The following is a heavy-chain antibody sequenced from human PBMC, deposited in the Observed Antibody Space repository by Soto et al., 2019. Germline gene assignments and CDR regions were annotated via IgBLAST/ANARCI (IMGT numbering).Heavy chain of an antibody. CDR3: AREKAAGTVEAFDI. D-gene: IGHD6-13*01. Sequence: PSETLSLTCAVCGGSFSGYYWSWIRQPPGKGLEWIGEINHSGSTNYNPSLKSRVTISVDTSKNQFSLKLSSVTAADTAVYYCAREKAAGTVEAFDIWGQGXMVTVSS. CDR2: INHSGST. CDR1: GGSFSGYY. J-gene: IGHJ3*02. V-gene: IGHV4-34*01.